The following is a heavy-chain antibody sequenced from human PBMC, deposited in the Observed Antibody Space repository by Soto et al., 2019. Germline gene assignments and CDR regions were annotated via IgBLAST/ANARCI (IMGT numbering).Heavy chain of an antibody. V-gene: IGHV4-34*01. CDR2: INHSGST. J-gene: IGHJ5*02. D-gene: IGHD3-10*01. CDR3: ARGTGGSGNWFDP. Sequence: SETLSLTCAVYGGSFSGYYWSWIRQPPGKGLEWIGEINHSGSTNYNPSLKSRVTISVDTSKNQFSLKLSSVTAADTAVYYCARGTGGSGNWFDPWGQGMLVTVSS. CDR1: GGSFSGYY.